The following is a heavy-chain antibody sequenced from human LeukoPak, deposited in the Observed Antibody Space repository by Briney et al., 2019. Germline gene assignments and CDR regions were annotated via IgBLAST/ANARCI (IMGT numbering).Heavy chain of an antibody. CDR3: ARARRYGDTTGYD. Sequence: GGSLRPSCAAAGFTLSSYSTNCVRQPPKKGLEWVSSISSSSSDVYYADSVKGRFTISRDNAKTTLYLQMNSLRAEDTAVYYCARARRYGDTTGYDWGQGTLVTVAS. D-gene: IGHD4-17*01. CDR1: GFTLSSYS. CDR2: ISSSSSDV. J-gene: IGHJ4*02. V-gene: IGHV3-21*01.